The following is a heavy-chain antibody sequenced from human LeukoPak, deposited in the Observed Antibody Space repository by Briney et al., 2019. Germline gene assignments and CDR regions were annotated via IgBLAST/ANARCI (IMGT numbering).Heavy chain of an antibody. CDR2: ISRGGNSK. CDR1: GFSFSDYY. V-gene: IGHV3-11*01. CDR3: AKDQFLDY. J-gene: IGHJ4*02. Sequence: GGSLRLSCAASGFSFSDYYMSWIRQAPGKGLEWVSSISRGGNSKYSADSVKGRFTISRDNAKKSLDLQMDSLRAEDTAVYYCAKDQFLDYWGQGTLVTVSS.